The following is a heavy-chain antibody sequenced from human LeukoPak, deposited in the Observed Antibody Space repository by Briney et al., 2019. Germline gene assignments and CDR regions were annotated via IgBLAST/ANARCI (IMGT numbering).Heavy chain of an antibody. CDR1: GGSFSGYY. D-gene: IGHD5-18*01. CDR2: INHSGST. V-gene: IGHV4-34*01. Sequence: PSETLSLTCAVYGGSFSGYYWSWIRQPPGKGLEWIGEINHSGSTNYNPSLKSRVTISVDTSKNQFSLKLSSVTAADTAVYYCARGQLRGYSYGYYGVYFDYWGQGTLVTVSS. CDR3: ARGQLRGYSYGYYGVYFDY. J-gene: IGHJ4*02.